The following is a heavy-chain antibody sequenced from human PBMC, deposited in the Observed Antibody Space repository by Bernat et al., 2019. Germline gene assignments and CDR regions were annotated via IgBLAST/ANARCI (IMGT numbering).Heavy chain of an antibody. CDR3: AKDRQWLGSFDY. J-gene: IGHJ4*02. CDR2: ISYDGSNK. CDR1: GFTFSSYG. D-gene: IGHD6-19*01. V-gene: IGHV3-30*18. Sequence: QVQLVESGGGVVQPGRSLRLSCAASGFTFSSYGMHWVRQAPGKGLEWVAVISYDGSNKYYADSVKGRFTISRDNSKNTLYLQMNSLRAEDTAVYYCAKDRQWLGSFDYWGQGTLVTVSS.